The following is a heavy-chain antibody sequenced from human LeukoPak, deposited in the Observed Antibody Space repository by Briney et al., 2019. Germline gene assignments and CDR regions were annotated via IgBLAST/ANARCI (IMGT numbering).Heavy chain of an antibody. CDR3: ARGPVGYYGSGSLFY. V-gene: IGHV1-2*02. J-gene: IGHJ4*02. Sequence: ASVKVSCKASGYTFTGYYMHWVRQAPGQGLEWMGWINPNSGGTNYAQKFQGRVTMTRDTSISTAYMELSRLRSDDTAVYYCARGPVGYYGSGSLFYWGQGTLVTVSS. CDR1: GYTFTGYY. D-gene: IGHD3-10*01. CDR2: INPNSGGT.